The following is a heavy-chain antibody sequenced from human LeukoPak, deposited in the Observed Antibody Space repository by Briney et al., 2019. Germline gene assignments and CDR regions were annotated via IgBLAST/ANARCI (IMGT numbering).Heavy chain of an antibody. CDR2: IYHSGST. J-gene: IGHJ4*02. Sequence: SQTLSLTCAVSGGSISSGGYSWSWIRQPPGKGLEWIGYIYHSGSTYYNPSLKSRVTISVDTSKNQFSLKLSSVTAADTAVYYCARANYYDSSGYYPMRTTRKYYFDYWGQGTLVTVSS. V-gene: IGHV4-30-2*01. CDR1: GGSISSGGYS. D-gene: IGHD3-22*01. CDR3: ARANYYDSSGYYPMRTTRKYYFDY.